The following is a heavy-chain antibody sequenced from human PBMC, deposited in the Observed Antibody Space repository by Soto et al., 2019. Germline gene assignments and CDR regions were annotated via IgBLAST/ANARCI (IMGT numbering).Heavy chain of an antibody. Sequence: EVQLVESGGGLVQPGGSLRLSCAASGFTFSSYDMHWVRQATGKGLEWVSAIATTGDTYYSDSVMGRFTISRENAENSVYLQMNSLRAGDTAVYYCARVGARRKGFDLWGRGTLVTVSS. J-gene: IGHJ2*01. CDR1: GFTFSSYD. D-gene: IGHD3-10*01. V-gene: IGHV3-13*04. CDR2: IATTGDT. CDR3: ARVGARRKGFDL.